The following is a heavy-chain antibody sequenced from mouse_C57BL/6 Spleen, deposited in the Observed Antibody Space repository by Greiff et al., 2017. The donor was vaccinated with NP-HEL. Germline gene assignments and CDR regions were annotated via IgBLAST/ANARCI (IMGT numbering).Heavy chain of an antibody. D-gene: IGHD3-3*01. J-gene: IGHJ2*01. CDR1: GYTFTSYG. Sequence: VHLVESGAELARPGASVKLSCKASGYTFTSYGISWVKQRTGQGLEWIGEIYPRSGNTYYNEKFKGKATLTADKSSSTAYMELRSLTSEDSAVYFCAREGVESSLDYWGQGTTLTVSS. V-gene: IGHV1-81*01. CDR2: IYPRSGNT. CDR3: AREGVESSLDY.